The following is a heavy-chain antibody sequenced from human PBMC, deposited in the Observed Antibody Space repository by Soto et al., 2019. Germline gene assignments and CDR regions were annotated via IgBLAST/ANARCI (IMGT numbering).Heavy chain of an antibody. D-gene: IGHD4-17*01. CDR1: GFTFSSYA. CDR2: ISGSGGST. V-gene: IGHV3-23*01. CDR3: ATTVVTPRYYYYGMDV. J-gene: IGHJ6*02. Sequence: ESGGGLVQPGGSLRLSCAASGFTFSSYAMSWVRQAPGKGLEWVSAISGSGGSTYYADSVKGRFTISRDNSKNTLYLQMNSLRAEDTAVYYCATTVVTPRYYYYGMDVWGQGTTVTVSS.